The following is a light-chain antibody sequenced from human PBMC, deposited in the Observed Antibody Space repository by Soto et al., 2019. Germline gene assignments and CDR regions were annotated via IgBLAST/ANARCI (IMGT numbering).Light chain of an antibody. CDR3: SSYADSMVI. J-gene: IGLJ2*01. CDR1: SSDVGGYNY. CDR2: EVN. V-gene: IGLV2-8*01. Sequence: QSALTQPPSASGSPGQSVTISCTGTSSDVGGYNYVSWYQQHTGKAPKLMIYEVNKRSSGVPDRFSGSKSGNTASLTVSGLQAEDEADYYCSSYADSMVIFGGGTKLTVL.